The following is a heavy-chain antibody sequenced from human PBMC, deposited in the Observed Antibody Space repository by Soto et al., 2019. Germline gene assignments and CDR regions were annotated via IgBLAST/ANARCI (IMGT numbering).Heavy chain of an antibody. V-gene: IGHV3-23*01. Sequence: EVQLLESGGGLVRPGGSLRLSCAASGFTFSSYTMTWVRQAPGERLEWVSSIVGSGDNTYYADSVKGRFTISRDNSKTTLYLQMNSLRAEDTAVYYCAKYYYGSGSITAFDILGQGTMVTVSS. CDR1: GFTFSSYT. CDR3: AKYYYGSGSITAFDI. CDR2: IVGSGDNT. J-gene: IGHJ3*02. D-gene: IGHD3-10*01.